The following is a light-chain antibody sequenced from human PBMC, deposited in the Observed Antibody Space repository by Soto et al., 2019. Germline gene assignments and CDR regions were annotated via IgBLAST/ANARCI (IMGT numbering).Light chain of an antibody. CDR1: ESVSTN. CDR2: DVS. V-gene: IGKV3-15*01. J-gene: IGKJ1*01. CDR3: QQYNSWPQT. Sequence: ETAMTQSPATLSGSPGERATLCCGASESVSTNLAWYQQKPGQAARLLIYDVSTGATGIPARFSGRGSGTEFTLTISSLQAEDFSVYYCQQYNSWPQTFGLGTKVEIK.